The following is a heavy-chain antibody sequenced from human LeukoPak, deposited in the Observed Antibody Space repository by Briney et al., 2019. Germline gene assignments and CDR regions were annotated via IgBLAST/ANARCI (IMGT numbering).Heavy chain of an antibody. CDR2: ISGSGGST. V-gene: IGHV3-23*01. Sequence: GGSLRLSCAASGFTFSSYGMSWVRQAPGKGLEWVSAISGSGGSTYYADSVKGRFTISRDNSKNTLYLQMNSLRAEDTAVYYCAKDLFGVFEGYFDWLFPFDYWGQGALVTVSS. J-gene: IGHJ4*02. D-gene: IGHD3-9*01. CDR3: AKDLFGVFEGYFDWLFPFDY. CDR1: GFTFSSYG.